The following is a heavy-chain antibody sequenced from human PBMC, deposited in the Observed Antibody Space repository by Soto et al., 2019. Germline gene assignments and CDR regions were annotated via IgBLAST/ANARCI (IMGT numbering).Heavy chain of an antibody. CDR2: IIPIFGTA. CDR1: GGTFSSYA. D-gene: IGHD3-9*01. V-gene: IGHV1-69*13. Sequence: SVKVSCKASGGTFSSYAISWVRQAPGQGLEWMGGIIPIFGTANYAQKFQGRVTITADESTSTAYMELISLRSEDTAVFYCGRVYGTYYDPLTGLWGGHFDFWGQGTQVTVSS. CDR3: GRVYGTYYDPLTGLWGGHFDF. J-gene: IGHJ4*02.